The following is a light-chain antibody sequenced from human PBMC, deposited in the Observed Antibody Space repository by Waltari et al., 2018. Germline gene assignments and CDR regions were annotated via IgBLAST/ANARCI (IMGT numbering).Light chain of an antibody. V-gene: IGLV1-36*01. CDR3: AAWDDSLKGVL. CDR2: ADD. J-gene: IGLJ2*01. CDR1: RSNIGNNA. Sequence: QSVLTQTPSVSEAPRQRVTISCSGSRSNIGNNAVNWYQQVPGKAPKLLVFADDLLASGFSDRFSGSKSGTSASRAISGLRSEDEGVYFCAAWDDSLKGVLFGGGTKLTVL.